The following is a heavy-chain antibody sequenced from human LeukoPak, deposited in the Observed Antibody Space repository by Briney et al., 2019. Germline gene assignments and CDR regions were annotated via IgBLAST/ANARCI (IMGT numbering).Heavy chain of an antibody. CDR2: ISSSGSTI. D-gene: IGHD4-17*01. J-gene: IGHJ6*03. Sequence: GGSLRLSCAASGFTFSSYEMNWVRQAPGKGLEWVSYISSSGSTIYYADSVKGRFTISRDSAKNSLYLQMDSLRAEDPAVYYCARDYLPPATMTTGYYYYYMDVWGKGTTVTVSS. CDR1: GFTFSSYE. CDR3: ARDYLPPATMTTGYYYYYMDV. V-gene: IGHV3-48*03.